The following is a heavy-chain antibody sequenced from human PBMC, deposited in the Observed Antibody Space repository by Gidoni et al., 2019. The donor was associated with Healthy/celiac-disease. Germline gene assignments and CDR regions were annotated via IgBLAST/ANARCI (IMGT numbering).Heavy chain of an antibody. J-gene: IGHJ3*02. CDR2: IWDDGRNR. CDR1: GFTFSNYR. D-gene: IGHD3-10*01. V-gene: IGHV3-33*01. Sequence: QVQLVESGGGVVQPGRSLRPSGAPAGFTFSNYRRHWDRPAPGKGLEWVAVIWDDGRNRDYASSVKGRFTISRDNSKNTLYLQMNSLRAEDTAVYYCARDRLTYYYGSATTRNAFDIWGQGTMVTVSS. CDR3: ARDRLTYYYGSATTRNAFDI.